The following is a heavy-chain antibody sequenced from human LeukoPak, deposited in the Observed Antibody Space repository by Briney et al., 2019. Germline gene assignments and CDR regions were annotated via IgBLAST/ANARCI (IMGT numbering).Heavy chain of an antibody. Sequence: ASVKVSCKASGYIFSDYYMHWVRQAPGQELEWMGRVNPTSGGTNSAQKFQGRVTMTRDTSISTAYMELSRLRSDDTAVYYCARMDCSGGSCRGMDVWGQGTTVSVTS. CDR3: ARMDCSGGSCRGMDV. CDR1: GYIFSDYY. D-gene: IGHD2-15*01. V-gene: IGHV1-2*06. CDR2: VNPTSGGT. J-gene: IGHJ6*02.